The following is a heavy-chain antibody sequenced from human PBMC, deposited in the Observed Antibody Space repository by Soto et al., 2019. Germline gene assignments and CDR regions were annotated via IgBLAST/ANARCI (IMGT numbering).Heavy chain of an antibody. J-gene: IGHJ4*02. D-gene: IGHD2-2*01. Sequence: QVQLQQWGAGLLKPSETLSLTCAVYGGFFSGYYWSWIRQPPGKGLEWIGEINHSGSTNYNPSLKSRVTISVDTSKYQFSLKLSSVTASDTAVYYCARRNPADIVVVPAAFYDYWGQGTLVTLSS. CDR2: INHSGST. CDR1: GGFFSGYY. CDR3: ARRNPADIVVVPAAFYDY. V-gene: IGHV4-34*01.